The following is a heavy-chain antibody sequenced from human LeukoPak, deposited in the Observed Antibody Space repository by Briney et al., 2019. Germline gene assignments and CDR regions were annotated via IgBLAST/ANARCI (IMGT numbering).Heavy chain of an antibody. V-gene: IGHV4-4*02. CDR3: ARGADYYDSSGYSQPYYFDY. Sequence: SGTLSLTCAVSGGSISSSNWWSWVRQPPGKGLEWIGEIYHSGSTNYNPSPKSRVTISVDRSKNQFSLKLSSVTAADTAVYYCARGADYYDSSGYSQPYYFDYWGQGTLVTVSS. CDR2: IYHSGST. CDR1: GGSISSSNW. J-gene: IGHJ4*02. D-gene: IGHD3-22*01.